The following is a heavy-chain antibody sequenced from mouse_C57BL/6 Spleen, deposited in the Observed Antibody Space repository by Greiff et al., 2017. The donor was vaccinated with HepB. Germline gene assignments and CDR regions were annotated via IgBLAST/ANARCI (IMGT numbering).Heavy chain of an antibody. CDR3: ARSPGTGDY. J-gene: IGHJ2*01. V-gene: IGHV1-81*01. Sequence: QVHVKQSGAELARPGASVKLSCKASGYTFTSYGISWVKQRTGQGLEWIGEIYPRSGNTYYNEKFKGKATLTADKSSSTAYMELRSLTSEDSAVYFCARSPGTGDYWGQGTTLTVSS. CDR2: IYPRSGNT. D-gene: IGHD4-1*01. CDR1: GYTFTSYG.